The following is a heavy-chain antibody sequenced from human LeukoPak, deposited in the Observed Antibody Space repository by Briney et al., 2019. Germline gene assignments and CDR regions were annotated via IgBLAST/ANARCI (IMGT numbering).Heavy chain of an antibody. CDR3: ARGTAVTHGYFEY. V-gene: IGHV3-33*08. CDR2: IWYDGSNK. J-gene: IGHJ4*02. D-gene: IGHD4-17*01. CDR1: GFTFSTYG. Sequence: PGRSLRLSCAASGFTFSTYGMHWVRQAPGKGLEWEAVIWYDGSNKYYADSVEGRFTISRDDSKNTLYLQMISLRAEDTAMYYCARGTAVTHGYFEYWGQGTLVTVSS.